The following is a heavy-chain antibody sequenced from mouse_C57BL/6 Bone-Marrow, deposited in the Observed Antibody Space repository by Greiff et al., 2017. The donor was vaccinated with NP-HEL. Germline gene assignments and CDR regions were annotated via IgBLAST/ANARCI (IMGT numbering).Heavy chain of an antibody. D-gene: IGHD3-1*01. Sequence: EVQLVESGPVLVKPGASVKMSCKASGYTFTDYYMNWVKQSHGKSLEWIGVINPYNGGTSYNQKFKGKATLTVDKSSSTAYMELNSLTSEDSAVYYCARWGSGAMDYWGQGTSVTVSS. CDR3: ARWGSGAMDY. J-gene: IGHJ4*01. CDR2: INPYNGGT. CDR1: GYTFTDYY. V-gene: IGHV1-19*01.